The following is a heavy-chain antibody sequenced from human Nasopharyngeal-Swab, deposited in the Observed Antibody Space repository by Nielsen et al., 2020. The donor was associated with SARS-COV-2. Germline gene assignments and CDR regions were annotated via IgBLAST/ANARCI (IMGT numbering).Heavy chain of an antibody. D-gene: IGHD2-15*01. V-gene: IGHV5-51*01. CDR1: GYSFTSYW. Sequence: GESLKISWKGSGYSFTSYWIGWVRQMPGKGLEWMGIIYPGDSDTRYSPSFEGQVTISADKSISTAYLQWSSLKASDTAMYYCARQRQYCSGGSCYSKWFDPWGQGTLVTVSS. J-gene: IGHJ5*02. CDR2: IYPGDSDT. CDR3: ARQRQYCSGGSCYSKWFDP.